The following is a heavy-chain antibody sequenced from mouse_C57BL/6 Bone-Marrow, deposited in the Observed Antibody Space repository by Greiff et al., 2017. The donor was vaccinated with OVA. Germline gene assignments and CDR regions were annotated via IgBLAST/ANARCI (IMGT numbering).Heavy chain of an antibody. CDR3: ARGNWD. CDR2: ISDGGSYT. Sequence: EVKLVESGGGLVKPGGSLKLSCAASGFTFSSYAMSWVRQTPEKRLEWVATISDGGSYTYYPDNVTGRFTISRDNAKNNLYLQMSHLKSEDTAMYYCARGNWDWGQGTLVTVSA. CDR1: GFTFSSYA. D-gene: IGHD4-1*01. J-gene: IGHJ3*01. V-gene: IGHV5-4*03.